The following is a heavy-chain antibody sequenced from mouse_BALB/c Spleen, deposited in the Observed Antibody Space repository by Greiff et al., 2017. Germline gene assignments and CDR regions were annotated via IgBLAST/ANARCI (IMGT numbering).Heavy chain of an antibody. CDR1: GYTFTDYY. Sequence: VQLQQSGPELVKPGASVKMSCKASGYTFTDYYMDWVKQSHGESFEWIGRVNPYNGGTSYNQKFKGKATLTVDKSSSTAYMELNSLTSEDSAVYYCARQGSTGAMDYWGQGTSVTVSS. J-gene: IGHJ4*01. CDR3: ARQGSTGAMDY. D-gene: IGHD1-1*01. CDR2: VNPYNGGT. V-gene: IGHV1-19*01.